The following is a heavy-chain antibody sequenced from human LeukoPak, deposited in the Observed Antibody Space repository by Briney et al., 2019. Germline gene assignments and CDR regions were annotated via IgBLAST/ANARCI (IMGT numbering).Heavy chain of an antibody. CDR2: INHSGST. CDR1: GGSFSGYY. CDR3: ARGRGYSYGEIFDY. Sequence: SETLSLTCAVYGGSFSGYYWSWIRQPPGKGLEWIGEINHSGSTNYNPSLKSRVTISVDTSKNQFSLKLSSVTAADTAVYYCARGRGYSYGEIFDYWGQGTLVTVSS. V-gene: IGHV4-34*01. J-gene: IGHJ4*02. D-gene: IGHD5-18*01.